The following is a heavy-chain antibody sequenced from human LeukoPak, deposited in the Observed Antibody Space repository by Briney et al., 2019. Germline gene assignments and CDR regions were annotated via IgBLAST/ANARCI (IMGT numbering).Heavy chain of an antibody. CDR3: ARNFYFDSSGYYHY. D-gene: IGHD3-22*01. J-gene: IGHJ4*02. CDR2: IKPNSGGT. CDR1: GYTFTGYY. V-gene: IGHV1-2*02. Sequence: ASVPVSCKASGYTFTGYYMHWVRQAPGQGLEWMGWIKPNSGGTNYAQKFQGRVTMTRDTSISTAYMELSRLRSDDTAVYYCARNFYFDSSGYYHYWGQGTLVTVSS.